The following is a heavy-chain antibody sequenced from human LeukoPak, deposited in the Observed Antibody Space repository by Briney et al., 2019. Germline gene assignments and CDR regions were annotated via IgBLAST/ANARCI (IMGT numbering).Heavy chain of an antibody. D-gene: IGHD2-8*01. J-gene: IGHJ6*02. Sequence: GGSLRLSCAASGFTFSNAWMTWVRQAPGKGLEWVGHIKSKTVGGTLDYAAPVKGRFTISRDNSKNTLYLQMNSLRAEDTAVYYCAKDRFCSNGACYGMDVWGQGTTVTVSS. CDR3: AKDRFCSNGACYGMDV. CDR1: GFTFSNAW. V-gene: IGHV3-15*01. CDR2: IKSKTVGGTL.